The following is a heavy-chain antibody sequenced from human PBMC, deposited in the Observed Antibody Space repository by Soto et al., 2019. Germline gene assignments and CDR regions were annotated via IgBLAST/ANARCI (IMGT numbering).Heavy chain of an antibody. J-gene: IGHJ6*02. Sequence: TSVKVSCEACGGRFSSYAISWVRQAPGQGLEWMGGIIPIFGTANYAQKFQGRVTITADESTSTAYMELSSLRSEDTAVYYCARVTNYDILTGANPKDYYYYGMDVWGQGTTVTVSS. CDR2: IIPIFGTA. CDR1: GGRFSSYA. V-gene: IGHV1-69*13. CDR3: ARVTNYDILTGANPKDYYYYGMDV. D-gene: IGHD3-9*01.